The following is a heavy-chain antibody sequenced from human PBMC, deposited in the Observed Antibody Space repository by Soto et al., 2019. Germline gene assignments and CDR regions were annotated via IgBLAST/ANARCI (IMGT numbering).Heavy chain of an antibody. CDR2: IKRDGSEK. V-gene: IGHV3-7*05. J-gene: IGHJ4*02. Sequence: PGGSLRLSCAASGFIFSTEWMNWVRQAPGKRLEWVANIKRDGSEKHYVDSVNGRFTIFRDNAKNLLYLQMNSLRAEDTAVYYCVSDLSGIPHDYWGQGTQVTVSS. CDR1: GFIFSTEW. D-gene: IGHD2-21*01. CDR3: VSDLSGIPHDY.